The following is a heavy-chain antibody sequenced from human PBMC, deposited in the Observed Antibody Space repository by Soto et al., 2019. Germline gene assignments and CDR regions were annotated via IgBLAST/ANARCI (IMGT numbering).Heavy chain of an antibody. CDR3: ARDPIYDYGELSQVFDI. V-gene: IGHV4-30-4*01. CDR1: GGSMRRGDYY. D-gene: IGHD3-10*01. Sequence: QVQLLESGPGLVKPSQTLSLTCTVSGGSMRRGDYYWSWIRQPPGKVLEWIGFIYHTDSTYYSPSLKNRVAISVDPSKNQFSLKLSSVTAADSAVYFCARDPIYDYGELSQVFDIWGKGTMVTVSS. CDR2: IYHTDST. J-gene: IGHJ3*02.